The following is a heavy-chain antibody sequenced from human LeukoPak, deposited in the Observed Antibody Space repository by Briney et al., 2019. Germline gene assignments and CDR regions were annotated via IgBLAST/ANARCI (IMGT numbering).Heavy chain of an antibody. Sequence: YPGRSLRLSCGASGFTFTTYAMTWVRQAPGKGLEWVSSITGSGGSTYYGDSVKGRFTISRDNSKNTLYLQMNSLRAEDTAVYYCAKDRPTVVTRRYYFDYWGQGILVTVSS. CDR2: ITGSGGST. CDR1: GFTFTTYA. CDR3: AKDRPTVVTRRYYFDY. D-gene: IGHD4-23*01. V-gene: IGHV3-23*01. J-gene: IGHJ4*02.